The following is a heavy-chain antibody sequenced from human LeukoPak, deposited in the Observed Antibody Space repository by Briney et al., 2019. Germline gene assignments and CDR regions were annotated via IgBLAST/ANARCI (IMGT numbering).Heavy chain of an antibody. V-gene: IGHV1-24*01. CDR1: GYTPTELS. J-gene: IGHJ6*02. D-gene: IGHD2-15*01. CDR2: FDPEDGET. CDR3: ATEVVVVAAISGFYYYGMDV. Sequence: ASVKVSCKVSGYTPTELSMHWVRQAPGKGLEWMGGFDPEDGETIYAQKFQGRVTMTEDTSTDTAYMELSSLRSEDTAVYYCATEVVVVAAISGFYYYGMDVWGQGTTVTVSS.